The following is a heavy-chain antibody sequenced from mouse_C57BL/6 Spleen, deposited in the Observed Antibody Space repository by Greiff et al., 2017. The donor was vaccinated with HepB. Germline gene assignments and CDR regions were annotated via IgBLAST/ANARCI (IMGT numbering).Heavy chain of an antibody. V-gene: IGHV1-26*01. CDR2: INPNNGGT. J-gene: IGHJ4*01. Sequence: VQLQQSGPELVKPGASVKISCKASGYTFTDYYMNWVKQSHGKSLEWIGDINPNNGGTSYNQKFKGKATLTVDKSSSTAYMELRSLTSEDSAVYYCARYYYGPAMDYWGQGTSVTVSS. CDR1: GYTFTDYY. CDR3: ARYYYGPAMDY. D-gene: IGHD1-1*01.